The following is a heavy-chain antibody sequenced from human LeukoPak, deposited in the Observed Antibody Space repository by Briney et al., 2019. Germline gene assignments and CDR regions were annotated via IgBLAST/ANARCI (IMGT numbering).Heavy chain of an antibody. CDR3: ARLAGLTYYDFWSGLSWFDP. CDR2: IYYSGST. V-gene: IGHV4-59*08. Sequence: SETLSLTCTVSGGSISSYYWSWIRQPPGKGLEWIGYIYYSGSTNYNPSLKSRVIISVDTSKNQFSLKLSSVTAADTAVYYCARLAGLTYYDFWSGLSWFDPWGQGTLVTVSS. CDR1: GGSISSYY. D-gene: IGHD3-3*01. J-gene: IGHJ5*02.